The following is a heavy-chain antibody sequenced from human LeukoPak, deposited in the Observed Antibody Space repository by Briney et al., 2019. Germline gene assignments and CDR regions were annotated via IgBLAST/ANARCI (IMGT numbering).Heavy chain of an antibody. CDR1: GFTFSSYW. V-gene: IGHV3-74*01. D-gene: IGHD6-6*01. CDR2: INSDGSST. CDR3: ARDLXGSSSPVPNDY. J-gene: IGHJ4*02. Sequence: QTGGSLRLSCAASGFTFSSYWMHWVRQAPGKGLVWVSRINSDGSSTSYADSVKGRFTISRDNAKNTLYLQMNSLRAEDTAVYYCARDLXGSSSPVPNDYWGQGTLVXVSS.